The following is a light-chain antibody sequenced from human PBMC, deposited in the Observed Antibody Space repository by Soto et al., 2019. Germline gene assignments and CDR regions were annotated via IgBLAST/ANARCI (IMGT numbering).Light chain of an antibody. J-gene: IGLJ2*01. Sequence: QSVLTQPASVSGSPGQSITISCTGTSSDLGDNYVSWYQQHPGKAPKLIIYDVSNRPSGVSNRFSGSKSGNTASLTISGLQAEDESDYYCSSYTSSSTLVVFGGGTKLTVL. CDR2: DVS. CDR1: SSDLGDNY. CDR3: SSYTSSSTLVV. V-gene: IGLV2-14*01.